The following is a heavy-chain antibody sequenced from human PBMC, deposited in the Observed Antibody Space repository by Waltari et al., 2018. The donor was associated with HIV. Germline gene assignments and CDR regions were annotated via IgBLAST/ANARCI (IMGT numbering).Heavy chain of an antibody. J-gene: IGHJ4*02. CDR1: GFTFRNAW. Sequence: EVQLVESGGGLVKHGGSLRLACEASGFTFRNAWMTWVRQAPGKGLEWVGRIKTTADGATADYAAPVKGRFTISRDDSKNTLYLQLNSLKTEDTAMYYCSGGFGQLWASSFDYWGQGTLVTVSS. V-gene: IGHV3-15*01. CDR2: IKTTADGATA. D-gene: IGHD3-10*01. CDR3: SGGFGQLWASSFDY.